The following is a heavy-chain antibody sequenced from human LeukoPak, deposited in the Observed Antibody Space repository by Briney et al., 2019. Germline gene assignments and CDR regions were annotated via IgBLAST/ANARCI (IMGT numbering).Heavy chain of an antibody. V-gene: IGHV5-51*01. D-gene: IGHD3-10*01. CDR3: ASARRGGAAFDY. CDR2: VYPIDSDV. CDR1: GYTFAGYW. J-gene: IGHJ4*02. Sequence: GGSLKISCKVSGYTFAGYWVAWGRQMPGKGLEWMGGVYPIDSDVTYSPSFQGQVTISADKSIDTAYLQWSSLKASDTAMYYCASARRGGAAFDYWGQGTLVTVSS.